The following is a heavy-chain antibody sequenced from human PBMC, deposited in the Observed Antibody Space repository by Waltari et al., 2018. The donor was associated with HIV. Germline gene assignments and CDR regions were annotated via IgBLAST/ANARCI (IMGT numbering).Heavy chain of an antibody. Sequence: EPHLVESGGGFVQTGGSLRLSCAAPAFTLCRYELHWVAQAPGKGLEWLSYISSRGDPIYYADSVKGRFTMSRDNARNSLYLQMNSLRAEDTAVYYCAVLDAGETLDYWGQGTLVTVSS. D-gene: IGHD3-16*01. CDR1: AFTLCRYE. V-gene: IGHV3-48*03. CDR2: ISSRGDPI. CDR3: AVLDAGETLDY. J-gene: IGHJ4*02.